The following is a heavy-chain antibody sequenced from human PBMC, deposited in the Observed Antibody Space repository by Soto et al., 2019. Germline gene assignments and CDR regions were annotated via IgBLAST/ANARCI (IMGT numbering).Heavy chain of an antibody. CDR1: GDTFSFYT. Sequence: QVQLVQSGAELKKPGSSVKVSCKASGDTFSFYTINWVRQAPGLGLEWMGRVNPILSMSNYAQKFQGRVTMTADKSTSTAYMELRSLRSEDTAFYYCAMSYGSGYRAFDYWGQGALVTVSS. CDR2: VNPILSMS. D-gene: IGHD3-10*01. J-gene: IGHJ4*02. CDR3: AMSYGSGYRAFDY. V-gene: IGHV1-69*02.